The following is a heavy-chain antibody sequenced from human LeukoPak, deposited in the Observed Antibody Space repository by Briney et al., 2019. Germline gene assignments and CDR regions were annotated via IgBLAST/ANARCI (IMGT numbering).Heavy chain of an antibody. CDR2: IRYDGSNK. Sequence: GGSLRLSCAASGFTFSSYGMHWVRQAPGKGLEWVAFIRYDGSNKYYADSVKGRFTISRDNSKNTLYLQMNSLRAEDTAVYYCAKDTVGYCSSTSCSHFDYWGQGTLVTVSS. CDR3: AKDTVGYCSSTSCSHFDY. CDR1: GFTFSSYG. V-gene: IGHV3-30*02. D-gene: IGHD2-2*01. J-gene: IGHJ4*02.